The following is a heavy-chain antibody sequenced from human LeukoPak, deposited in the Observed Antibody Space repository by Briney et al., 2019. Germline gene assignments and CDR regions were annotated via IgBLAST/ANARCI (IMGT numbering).Heavy chain of an antibody. D-gene: IGHD3-3*01. V-gene: IGHV3-23*01. CDR1: GFTFSSYA. J-gene: IGHJ1*01. CDR2: ISGSGGST. CDR3: AKEVLRFLQWSPQYFQH. Sequence: GGSLRLSCAASGFTFSSYAMGWVRQAPGKGLEWVSSISGSGGSTYYADSVKGRLTISRDNSKNTLYLQMNSLRAEDTAVYYCAKEVLRFLQWSPQYFQHWGQGTLVTVSS.